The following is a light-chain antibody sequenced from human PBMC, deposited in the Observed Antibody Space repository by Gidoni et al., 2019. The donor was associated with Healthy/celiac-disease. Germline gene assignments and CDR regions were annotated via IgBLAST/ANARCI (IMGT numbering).Light chain of an antibody. V-gene: IGKV3-20*01. CDR2: GAS. J-gene: IGKJ3*01. CDR1: QSVSSSY. Sequence: ESVLTQSPGTLSLSPGERATLSCRASQSVSSSYLAWYQQKPGQAPRLLIYGASSRATGIPDRFSGSGSGTDFTRTISRLEPEDFAVYSCQQYGSSPFTFGPGTKVDIK. CDR3: QQYGSSPFT.